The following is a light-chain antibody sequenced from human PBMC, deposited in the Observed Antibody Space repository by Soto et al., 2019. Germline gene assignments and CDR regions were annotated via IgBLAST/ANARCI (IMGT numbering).Light chain of an antibody. V-gene: IGLV2-14*03. J-gene: IGLJ1*01. CDR3: CSYTSSTIYV. CDR1: SSDVGGYNY. Sequence: ALTQPASVSGSPGQSIAISCTGTSSDVGGYNYVSWYQQHPGKAPKLMIYDVTSRPSGVSDRFSGSKSGTTASLTISGLQAEDEADYYCCSYTSSTIYVFGTGTKVTVL. CDR2: DVT.